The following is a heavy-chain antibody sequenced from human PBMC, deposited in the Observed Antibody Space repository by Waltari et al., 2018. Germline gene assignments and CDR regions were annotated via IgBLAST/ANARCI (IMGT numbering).Heavy chain of an antibody. J-gene: IGHJ3*02. V-gene: IGHV3-74*01. CDR2: INSDGSST. Sequence: EVQLVESGGGLIQPGGSLRLSCAASGFPFSSYWLHWVRQAPGKGLVWVARINSDGSSTSNADSVKGRFTISRDNAKNTLYLQMNSLRAEDTAMYYCASGNSHAFDIWGQGTMVTVSS. CDR1: GFPFSSYW. CDR3: ASGNSHAFDI. D-gene: IGHD1-7*01.